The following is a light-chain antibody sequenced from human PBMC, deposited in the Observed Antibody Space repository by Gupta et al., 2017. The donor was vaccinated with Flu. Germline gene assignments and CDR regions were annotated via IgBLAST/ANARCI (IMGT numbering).Light chain of an antibody. Sequence: EIVLTQSPGTLSLSPGERATLSCRASQSVSSSYLAWYQQKPGQAPRLFIYGASSRASGIPDRFSGSGSGTDFTLTISRREPEDFAVYYCQQEGSSPITFGQGTLLEIK. CDR3: QQEGSSPIT. CDR1: QSVSSSY. CDR2: GAS. J-gene: IGKJ5*01. V-gene: IGKV3-20*01.